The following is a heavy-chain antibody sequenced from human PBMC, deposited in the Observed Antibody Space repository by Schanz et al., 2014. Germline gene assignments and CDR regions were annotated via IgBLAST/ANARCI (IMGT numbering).Heavy chain of an antibody. J-gene: IGHJ6*02. D-gene: IGHD1-1*01. Sequence: QVQLQESGPGLVKPSQTLSLTCTVSGGSISSGGYSWNWIRQPPGKGLEWIVYIYYSGSTYYNPSTKGRVTISVDTSKNHFSLKLSSVTAADTAVYYCARGGRTTYNYYYGMDVWGQGTTVTVSS. CDR3: ARGGRTTYNYYYGMDV. CDR1: GGSISSGGYS. V-gene: IGHV4-30-4*07. CDR2: IYYSGST.